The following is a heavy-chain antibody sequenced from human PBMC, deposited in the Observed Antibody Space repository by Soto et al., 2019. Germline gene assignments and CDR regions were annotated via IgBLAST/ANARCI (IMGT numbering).Heavy chain of an antibody. CDR3: AHSRIAAADPRGYYYYYGMDV. CDR1: GFSLSTSGVG. V-gene: IGHV2-5*02. J-gene: IGHJ6*02. D-gene: IGHD6-13*01. CDR2: IYWDDDK. Sequence: QITLKESGPTLVKPTQTLTLTCTFSGFSLSTSGVGVGWIRQPPGKALEWLALIYWDDDKRYSPSLKSRLTNTKDTSKNQLVLTMTNMDPVDTATYYCAHSRIAAADPRGYYYYYGMDVWGQGTTVTVSS.